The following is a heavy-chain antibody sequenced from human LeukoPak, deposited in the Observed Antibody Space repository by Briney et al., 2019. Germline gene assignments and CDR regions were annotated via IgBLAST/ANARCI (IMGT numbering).Heavy chain of an antibody. V-gene: IGHV1-69*06. CDR3: ARDVRAGDYFGARSQGPFDP. CDR1: GGTFNSYG. Sequence: GASVKVSCKTSGGTFNSYGLSWVRQAPGQGLEWMGGIIPIFDTTNYAQKFQDRVSITADKSTSTAYMELSSLRSEDTALYYCARDVRAGDYFGARSQGPFDPWGQGTLVIVSS. J-gene: IGHJ5*02. CDR2: IIPIFDTT. D-gene: IGHD3-10*01.